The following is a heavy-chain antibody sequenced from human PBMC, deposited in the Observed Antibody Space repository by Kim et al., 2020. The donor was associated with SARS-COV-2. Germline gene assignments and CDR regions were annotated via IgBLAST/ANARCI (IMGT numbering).Heavy chain of an antibody. CDR1: GFTFSSYD. J-gene: IGHJ6*02. D-gene: IGHD3-10*01. CDR2: ISHDGSET. CDR3: ARVGPMVRGIMVNYYARDV. V-gene: IGHV3-30*03. Sequence: GGSLRLSCAASGFTFSSYDIHWVRQAPGKGLEWVALISHDGSETYHADSVKGRFTISRDNSEKTLYLQMNSLRHEDTAVYYCARVGPMVRGIMVNYYARDVGGQGTTVTVSS.